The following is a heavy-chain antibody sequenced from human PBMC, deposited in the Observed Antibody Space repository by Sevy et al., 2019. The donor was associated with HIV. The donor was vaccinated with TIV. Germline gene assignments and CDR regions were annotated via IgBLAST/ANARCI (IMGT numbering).Heavy chain of an antibody. CDR3: AKDLGPLYYGILTGYPTY. Sequence: GGSLRLSCAASGFTFSSYGMHWVRQAPGKGLEWVAVISYDGSNKYYADSVKGRFTISRDNSKNTLYLQMNSLRAEDTAVYYCAKDLGPLYYGILTGYPTYWGQGTLVTV. V-gene: IGHV3-30*18. CDR1: GFTFSSYG. CDR2: ISYDGSNK. D-gene: IGHD3-9*01. J-gene: IGHJ4*02.